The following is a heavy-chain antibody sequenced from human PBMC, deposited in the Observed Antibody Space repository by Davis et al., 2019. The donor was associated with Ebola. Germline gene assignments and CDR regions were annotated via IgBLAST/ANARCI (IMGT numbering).Heavy chain of an antibody. D-gene: IGHD2-21*02. V-gene: IGHV3-30*02. CDR3: VRDPALVVTGGGWFFGL. CDR1: GLTFSSYW. Sequence: GGSLRLPCAASGLTFSSYWLSWVCQAPGKALEWVAFIRYDGSNKWYADSAKGRFTISRDNSKNTLYLQMNSLRAEDTAVYYCVRDPALVVTGGGWFFGLWGRGTLVTVSS. CDR2: IRYDGSNK. J-gene: IGHJ2*01.